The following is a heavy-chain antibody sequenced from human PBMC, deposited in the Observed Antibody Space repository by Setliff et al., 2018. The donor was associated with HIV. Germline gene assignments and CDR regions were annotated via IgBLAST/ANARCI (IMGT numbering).Heavy chain of an antibody. Sequence: GGSLRLSCTASGFTFGDYAMSWVRQAPGKGLEWVGFIRSKAYGGTTEYAASVEGRFTISRDDSKSIAYLQMNSLKTEDTAVYYCTRGGGYYNFWSGYSPVYYYGMDVWGQGTTVTVSS. CDR1: GFTFGDYA. V-gene: IGHV3-49*04. CDR3: TRGGGYYNFWSGYSPVYYYGMDV. CDR2: IRSKAYGGTT. J-gene: IGHJ6*02. D-gene: IGHD3-3*01.